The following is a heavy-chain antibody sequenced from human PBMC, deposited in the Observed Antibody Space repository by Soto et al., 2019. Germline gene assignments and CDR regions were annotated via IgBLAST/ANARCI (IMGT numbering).Heavy chain of an antibody. CDR2: ISYDGSNK. CDR3: ARGRYSSSSSYFDY. D-gene: IGHD6-6*01. Sequence: GGSLRLSCAASGFTFSSYGMHWVRQAPGKGLEWVAVISYDGSNKYYADSVKGRFTISRDNSKNTLYLQMNSLRAEDTAVYYCARGRYSSSSSYFDYWGQGTLVTVSS. CDR1: GFTFSSYG. V-gene: IGHV3-30*03. J-gene: IGHJ4*02.